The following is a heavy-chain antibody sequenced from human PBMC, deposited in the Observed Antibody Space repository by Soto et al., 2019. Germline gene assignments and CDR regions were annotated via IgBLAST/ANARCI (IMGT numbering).Heavy chain of an antibody. CDR3: AIYCSGGSCYQRGPYHDAFDI. D-gene: IGHD2-15*01. J-gene: IGHJ3*02. CDR2: IYPGDSDT. CDR1: GYSFTSYW. Sequence: GESLKISCKGSGYSFTSYWIGWVRQMPGKGLEWMGIIYPGDSDTRYSPSFQGQVTISADKSISTAYLQWSSLKASDTAMYYCAIYCSGGSCYQRGPYHDAFDIWGQGTMVTVSS. V-gene: IGHV5-51*01.